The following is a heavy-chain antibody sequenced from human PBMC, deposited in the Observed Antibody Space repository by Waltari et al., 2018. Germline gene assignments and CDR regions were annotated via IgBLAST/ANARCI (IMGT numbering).Heavy chain of an antibody. CDR1: GFTFDDYA. V-gene: IGHV3-9*01. CDR2: ISWNSGSI. Sequence: EVQLVESGGGLVQPGRSLRLSCAASGFTFDDYAMHWVRQAPGKGLEWVSGISWNSGSIGYADAVKGRFTIARDNAKNSLYLQMNSLRAEDTALYYCATIKGSTLAAYDAFDIWGQGTMVTVSS. D-gene: IGHD6-13*01. CDR3: ATIKGSTLAAYDAFDI. J-gene: IGHJ3*02.